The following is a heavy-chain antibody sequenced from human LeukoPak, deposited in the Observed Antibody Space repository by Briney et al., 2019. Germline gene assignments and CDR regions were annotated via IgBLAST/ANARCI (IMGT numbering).Heavy chain of an antibody. CDR1: GGSFSGYY. D-gene: IGHD6-6*01. V-gene: IGHV4-34*01. Sequence: SSETLSLTCAVYGGSFSGYYWSWIRQPPGKGLEWIGEINHSGSTNYNPSLKSRVTISVDTSKNQFSLKLSSVTAADTAVYYCARDNSSSSTFDYWGQGTLVTVSS. CDR2: INHSGST. CDR3: ARDNSSSSTFDY. J-gene: IGHJ4*02.